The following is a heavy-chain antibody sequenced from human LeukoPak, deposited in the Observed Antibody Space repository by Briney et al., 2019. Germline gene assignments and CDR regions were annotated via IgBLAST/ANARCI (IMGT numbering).Heavy chain of an antibody. V-gene: IGHV1-2*04. CDR3: ARDRGYSSSWFLGYGMDV. D-gene: IGHD6-13*01. CDR2: INPNSGGT. Sequence: ASVKVSCKASGYAFTGYYMHWVRQAPGQGLEWMGWINPNSGGTNYAQKFQGWVTMTRDTSISTAYMELSRLRSDDTAVYYCARDRGYSSSWFLGYGMDVWGQGPTVTVSS. CDR1: GYAFTGYY. J-gene: IGHJ6*02.